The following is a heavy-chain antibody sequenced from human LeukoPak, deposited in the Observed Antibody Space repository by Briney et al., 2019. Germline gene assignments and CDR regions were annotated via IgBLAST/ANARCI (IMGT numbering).Heavy chain of an antibody. CDR2: IRYDGSNK. CDR1: GFTFSSYG. D-gene: IGHD3-10*01. CDR3: PKDALLQPHV. V-gene: IGHV3-30*02. Sequence: PGGSLRLSCAASGFTFSSYGMHWVRQAPGKGLEWVAFIRYDGSNKYYADSVKGRFTISRDNSKNTLYLQMNSLRAEDTAVYYCPKDALLQPHVWGQGTLVTVSS. J-gene: IGHJ4*02.